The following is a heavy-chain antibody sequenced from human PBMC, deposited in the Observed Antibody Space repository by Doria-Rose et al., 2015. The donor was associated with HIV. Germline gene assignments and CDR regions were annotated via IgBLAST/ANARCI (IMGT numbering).Heavy chain of an antibody. V-gene: IGHV4-30-4*01. D-gene: IGHD2-15*01. CDR3: AREGIVVGSWFDP. CDR1: GGSISSGDYY. CDR2: IYHSGST. Sequence: QVQLQESGPGLVKPSQTLSLTCTVSGGSISSGDYYWSWIRQSPVKGLEWIAYIYHSGSTYHNPSLRSRLTISIDTSKNQFSLELSSVTAADTAVYYCAREGIVVGSWFDPWGQGALVSVSS. J-gene: IGHJ5*02.